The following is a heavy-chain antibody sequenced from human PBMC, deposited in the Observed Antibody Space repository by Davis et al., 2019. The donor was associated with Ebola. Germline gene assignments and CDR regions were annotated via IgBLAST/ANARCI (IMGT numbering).Heavy chain of an antibody. CDR3: AHRLGRFGEWNFDY. CDR1: GGSISSSSYY. V-gene: IGHV2-5*02. J-gene: IGHJ4*02. Sequence: TLSLTCTVSGGSISSSSYYWGWIRQPPGKALEWLALIYWDDDKRYRPSLKSRLTITKDTSKNQVVLTMINMDPVDTATYYCAHRLGRFGEWNFDYWGLGTLVTVSS. D-gene: IGHD3-10*01. CDR2: IYWDDDK.